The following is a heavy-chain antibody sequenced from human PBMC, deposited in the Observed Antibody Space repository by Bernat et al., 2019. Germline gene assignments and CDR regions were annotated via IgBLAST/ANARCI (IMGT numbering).Heavy chain of an antibody. D-gene: IGHD3-22*01. CDR2: ISSSSSYI. V-gene: IGHV3-21*01. CDR1: GFTFSSYS. J-gene: IGHJ4*02. Sequence: EVQLVESGGGLVKPGGSLRLSCAASGFTFSSYSMNWVRQAPGKGLEWVSSISSSSSYIYYADSVKGRVTISRDNAKNSLYMQMNSLRAEDTAVYYCARDKVGSYYDSSGFVDYWGKGTLVPVSS. CDR3: ARDKVGSYYDSSGFVDY.